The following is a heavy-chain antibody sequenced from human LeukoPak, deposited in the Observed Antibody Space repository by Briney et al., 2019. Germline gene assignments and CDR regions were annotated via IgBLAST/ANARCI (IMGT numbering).Heavy chain of an antibody. CDR1: LGSFIDYY. J-gene: IGHJ5*02. Sequence: PSETLSLTCACYLGSFIDYYWSWIRPPRGRGLEWIREINHSASTNYNPFLKSQVTISVDTSKNQFTLKLSSVTAAETAVYYSGRAHRWFDPWGQGTLVTVSS. CDR3: GRAHRWFDP. CDR2: INHSAST. V-gene: IGHV4-34*01.